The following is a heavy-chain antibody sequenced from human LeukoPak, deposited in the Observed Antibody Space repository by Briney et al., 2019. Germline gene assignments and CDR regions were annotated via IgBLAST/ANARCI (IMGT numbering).Heavy chain of an antibody. CDR1: GFTFSSYS. D-gene: IGHD6-19*01. J-gene: IGHJ4*02. Sequence: PGGSLRLSCAASGFTFSSYSMNWVRQAPGKGLEWASCISSSSSYIYYADSVKGRFTISRDNAKNSLYLQMNSLRAEDTAVYYCARGGDSSGWYPEDYYFDYWGQGTLVTVSS. CDR3: ARGGDSSGWYPEDYYFDY. CDR2: ISSSSSYI. V-gene: IGHV3-21*01.